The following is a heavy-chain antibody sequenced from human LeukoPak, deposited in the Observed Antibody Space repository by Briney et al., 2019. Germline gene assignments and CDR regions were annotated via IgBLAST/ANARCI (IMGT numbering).Heavy chain of an antibody. CDR2: IKGDGSHT. CDR3: VRDWDHFDFDS. CDR1: GFTFDDYA. J-gene: IGHJ5*01. Sequence: GGSLRLSCAASGFTFDDYAMHWVRQAPGKGLVWVSRIKGDGSHTIYADSVKGRFTISRDNAKNTLYLQMKSLRAEDTAAYYCVRDWDHFDFDSWGLGTLVTVSS. V-gene: IGHV3-74*01. D-gene: IGHD3-9*01.